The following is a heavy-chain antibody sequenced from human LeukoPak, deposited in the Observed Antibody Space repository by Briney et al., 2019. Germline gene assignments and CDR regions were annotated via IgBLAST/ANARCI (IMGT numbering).Heavy chain of an antibody. CDR1: GFTFSSYA. J-gene: IGHJ4*02. CDR3: AKAPYSSGWSPFDY. CDR2: ISWNSGSI. D-gene: IGHD6-19*01. V-gene: IGHV3-9*01. Sequence: GGSLRLSCAASGFTFSSYAMSWVRQAPGKGLEWVSGISWNSGSIGYADSVKGRFTISRDNAKNSLYLQMNSLRAEDTALYYCAKAPYSSGWSPFDYWGQGTLVTVSS.